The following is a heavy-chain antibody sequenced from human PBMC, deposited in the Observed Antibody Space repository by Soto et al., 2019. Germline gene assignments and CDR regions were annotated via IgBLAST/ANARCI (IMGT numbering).Heavy chain of an antibody. D-gene: IGHD3-9*01. Sequence: HAQLVQSGVEVKKPGASVKVSCKASGYTFTNYGISWVRQAPGQGLEWMGGISAYNGNTNYAQKFQGRVNMTTYTSTSKAYMERRTLRSDDTAVYYCERDNCHILSAYEEIDEKFRHWGQGTLVTVSS. CDR1: GYTFTNYG. J-gene: IGHJ1*01. CDR2: ISAYNGNT. V-gene: IGHV1-18*01. CDR3: ERDNCHILSAYEEIDEKFRH.